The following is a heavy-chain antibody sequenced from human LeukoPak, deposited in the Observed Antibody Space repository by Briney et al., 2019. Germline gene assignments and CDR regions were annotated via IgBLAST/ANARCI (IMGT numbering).Heavy chain of an antibody. J-gene: IGHJ4*02. CDR1: GFTFRNYW. CDR2: IKEDGSEK. V-gene: IGHV3-7*01. Sequence: GGSLRLSCAASGFTFRNYWMTWVRQAPGKGLEWVANIKEDGSEKYYVDSVKGRFTISRDNAKNSLSLQLNSLSAEDTAVYYCARSRSGYYEDYWGQGTLVTVSS. D-gene: IGHD5-12*01. CDR3: ARSRSGYYEDY.